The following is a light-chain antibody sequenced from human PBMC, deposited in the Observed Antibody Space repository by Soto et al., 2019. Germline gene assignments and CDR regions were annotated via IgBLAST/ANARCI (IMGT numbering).Light chain of an antibody. CDR2: SNN. V-gene: IGLV1-44*01. CDR1: SSNIGSNT. J-gene: IGLJ2*01. Sequence: QAVVTQPPSASGTPGQRVTISCSGSSSNIGSNTVNWYQQLPGTAPKLLIYSNNQRPSGVPDRFSGSKSGTSASLAISGLQSEDEADYYCVVFGGGTKLTVL. CDR3: VV.